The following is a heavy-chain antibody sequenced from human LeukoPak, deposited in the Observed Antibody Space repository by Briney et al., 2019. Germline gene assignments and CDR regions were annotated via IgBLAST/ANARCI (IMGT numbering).Heavy chain of an antibody. Sequence: PGGSLRLSCAASGFIITNNYMNWVRQAPGKGLEWVSVIYGDDETNYADSVKGRFTISRDNAKNSLYLQMNSLRAEDTAVYYCARDRCWDCSGGSSDYWGQGTLVTVSS. CDR3: ARDRCWDCSGGSSDY. V-gene: IGHV3-53*01. CDR1: GFIITNNY. CDR2: IYGDDET. D-gene: IGHD2-15*01. J-gene: IGHJ4*02.